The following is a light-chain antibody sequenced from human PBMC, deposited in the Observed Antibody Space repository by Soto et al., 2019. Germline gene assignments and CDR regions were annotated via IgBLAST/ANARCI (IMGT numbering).Light chain of an antibody. CDR1: QGITND. CDR2: AAS. Sequence: DIQMTQSPSSVSASVGDRVTMTCRASQGITNDLGWYQQKPGKAPKCLIFAASSLQSGVPSRFSGSGSGTEFTLTISSLQPEDFATYYCLQHNSYPRTFGQGTKVDIK. V-gene: IGKV1-17*01. CDR3: LQHNSYPRT. J-gene: IGKJ1*01.